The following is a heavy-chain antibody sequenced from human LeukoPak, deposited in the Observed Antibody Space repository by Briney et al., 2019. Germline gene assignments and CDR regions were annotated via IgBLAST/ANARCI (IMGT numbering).Heavy chain of an antibody. Sequence: GGSLRLSCAASGITLSVYWMSWVRQAPGKGLEWVANIKQDGSEKYYRDSVQGRFTISRDNAKNSLYLQMNSLRAEDTAVYYCARSGSGYFDYWGQGSLVTVSS. V-gene: IGHV3-7*01. CDR2: IKQDGSEK. CDR3: ARSGSGYFDY. J-gene: IGHJ4*02. CDR1: GITLSVYW.